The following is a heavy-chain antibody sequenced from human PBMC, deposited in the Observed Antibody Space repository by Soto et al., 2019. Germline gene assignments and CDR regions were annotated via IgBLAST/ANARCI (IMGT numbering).Heavy chain of an antibody. J-gene: IGHJ5*02. Sequence: VRISCEGSGGRVTSFWSSWERQMTGKGLEWMGRIDPSDSYTNYSPSFQGHVTISADKSISTAYLQWSSLKASDTAMYYCASHECSGGSCFREFWFDPWGQGTLVTVSS. D-gene: IGHD2-15*01. CDR3: ASHECSGGSCFREFWFDP. CDR2: IDPSDSYT. CDR1: GGRVTSFW. V-gene: IGHV5-10-1*01.